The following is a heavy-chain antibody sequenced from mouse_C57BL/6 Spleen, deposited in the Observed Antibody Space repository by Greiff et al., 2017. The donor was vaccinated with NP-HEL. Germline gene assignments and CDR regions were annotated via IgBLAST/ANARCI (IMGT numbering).Heavy chain of an antibody. J-gene: IGHJ3*01. CDR2: IDPSDSYT. V-gene: IGHV1-50*01. CDR1: GYTFTSYW. Sequence: QVQLQQPGAELVKPGASVKLSCKASGYTFTSYWMQWVKQRPGQGLEWIGEIDPSDSYTNYNQKFKGKATLTVDTSSSTAYMQLSSLTSEDSAVYYCASRFSNYGWFAYWGQGTLVTVSA. D-gene: IGHD2-5*01. CDR3: ASRFSNYGWFAY.